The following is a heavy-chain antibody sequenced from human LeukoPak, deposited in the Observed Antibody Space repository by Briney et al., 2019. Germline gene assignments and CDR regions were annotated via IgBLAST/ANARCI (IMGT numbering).Heavy chain of an antibody. J-gene: IGHJ4*02. CDR1: GYTFTGYY. CDR3: ARVYYGSGSHIDY. CDR2: INPNSGGT. Sequence: ASVKVSCKASGYTFTGYYMHWVRQAPGQGLEWMGWINPNSGGTNYAQKFQGRVTMTRDTSISTAYMEPSRLRSDDTAVYYCARVYYGSGSHIDYWGQGTLVTVSS. V-gene: IGHV1-2*02. D-gene: IGHD3-10*01.